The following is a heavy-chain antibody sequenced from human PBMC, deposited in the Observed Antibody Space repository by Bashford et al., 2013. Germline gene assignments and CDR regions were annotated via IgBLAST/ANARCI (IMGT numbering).Heavy chain of an antibody. J-gene: IGHJ6*01. Sequence: WVRQAPGQGLEWMGWMNPNSGNTGYAQKFQGRVTMTRNTSISTAYMELSSLRSEDTAVYYCATGRRRYSNYGPLYYYYGMDVWGPRDHGHRLL. CDR2: MNPNSGNT. V-gene: IGHV1-8*01. CDR3: ATGRRRYSNYGPLYYYYGMDV. D-gene: IGHD4-11*01.